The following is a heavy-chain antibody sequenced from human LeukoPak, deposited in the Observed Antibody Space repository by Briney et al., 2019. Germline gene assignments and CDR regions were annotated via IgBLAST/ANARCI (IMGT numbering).Heavy chain of an antibody. CDR3: ARVRYSSGASSY. CDR1: GFTFSSYS. J-gene: IGHJ4*02. D-gene: IGHD6-19*01. Sequence: PGGSLRLSCAASGFTFSSYSMNWVRQAPGKGLEWVSSISSSSYIYYADSVKGRFTISRDNAKNSLYLQMNSLRAEDTAVYYCARVRYSSGASSYWGQGTLVTVSS. CDR2: ISSSSYI. V-gene: IGHV3-21*01.